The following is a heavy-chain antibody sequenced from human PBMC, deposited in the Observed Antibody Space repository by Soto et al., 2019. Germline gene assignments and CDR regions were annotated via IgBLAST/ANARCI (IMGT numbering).Heavy chain of an antibody. J-gene: IGHJ4*02. D-gene: IGHD5-18*01. CDR3: AKHLQLWTLYYFDY. V-gene: IGHV3-23*01. CDR2: ISGVGGST. Sequence: GGSLRLSCAASGFTFNSYAMSWVRQAPGKGLEWVSTISGVGGSTYNADSVKGRFTISRDNSKNTLYLQMNSLRDEDTAVYFCAKHLQLWTLYYFDYWGQGTLVTVSS. CDR1: GFTFNSYA.